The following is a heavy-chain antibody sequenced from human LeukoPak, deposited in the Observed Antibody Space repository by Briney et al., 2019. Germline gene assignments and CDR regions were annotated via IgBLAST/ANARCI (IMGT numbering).Heavy chain of an antibody. D-gene: IGHD4-17*01. CDR1: GFTFSSYA. CDR2: IKSNTDGGTT. V-gene: IGHV3-15*07. Sequence: GGSLRLSCAASGFTFSSYAMNWVRQAPGKGLEWVGRIKSNTDGGTTDYAAPVKGRFTISRDDSTNTLFLQMNSLKTEDTAVYYCTTATRRDYEFDYWGQGTLVTVSS. CDR3: TTATRRDYEFDY. J-gene: IGHJ4*02.